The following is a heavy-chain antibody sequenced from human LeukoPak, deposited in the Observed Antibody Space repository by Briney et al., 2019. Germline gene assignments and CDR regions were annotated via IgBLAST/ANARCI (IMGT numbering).Heavy chain of an antibody. D-gene: IGHD3-10*01. Sequence: SQTLSLTCTVSGGSISSGSYYWSWIRQPAGKGLEWIGRIYTSGSTNYNPSLKSRVTISVDTSKNQFSLKLSSVTAADTAVYYCARDLDGSGADFDYWGQGTLVTASS. V-gene: IGHV4-61*02. CDR1: GGSISSGSYY. CDR3: ARDLDGSGADFDY. CDR2: IYTSGST. J-gene: IGHJ4*02.